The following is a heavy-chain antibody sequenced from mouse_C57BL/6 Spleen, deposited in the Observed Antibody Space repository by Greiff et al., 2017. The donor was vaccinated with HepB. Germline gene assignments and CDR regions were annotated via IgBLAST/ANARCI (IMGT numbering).Heavy chain of an antibody. CDR1: GYAFSSSW. Sequence: VHLVESGPELVKPGASVKISCKASGYAFSSSWMNWVKQRPGKGLEWIGRIYPGDGDTNYNGKFKGKATLTADKSSSTAYMQLSSLTSEDSAVYFCARSPDYAMDYWGQGTSVTVSS. J-gene: IGHJ4*01. V-gene: IGHV1-82*01. CDR3: ARSPDYAMDY. CDR2: IYPGDGDT.